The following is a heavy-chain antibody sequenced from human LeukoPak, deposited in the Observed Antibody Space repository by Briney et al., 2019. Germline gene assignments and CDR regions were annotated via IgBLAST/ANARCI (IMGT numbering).Heavy chain of an antibody. CDR3: ARGRDSSSWYYFGHGWFDP. V-gene: IGHV3-7*03. D-gene: IGHD6-13*01. CDR1: GFDFSNYW. J-gene: IGHJ5*02. Sequence: GGSLRLSCAASGFDFSNYWMYWVRQAPGKGLEWVANIKQDGSEKYYVDSVRGRFTISRDNAKNSLYLQMNSLRAEDTAVYYCARGRDSSSWYYFGHGWFDPWGQGTLVTVSS. CDR2: IKQDGSEK.